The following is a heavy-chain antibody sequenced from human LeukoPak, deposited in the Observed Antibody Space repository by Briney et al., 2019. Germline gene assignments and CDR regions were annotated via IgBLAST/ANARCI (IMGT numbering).Heavy chain of an antibody. Sequence: GGSLRLSCAASGFTFSSYSMNWVRQAPGKGLEWVSSISSSSSSYIYYADSVRGRFTISRDNAKNSLYLQMNSLRAEDTAVYYCASLVVVPAATQFDYWGQGTLVTVSS. CDR2: ISSSSSSYI. J-gene: IGHJ4*02. CDR3: ASLVVVPAATQFDY. V-gene: IGHV3-21*01. D-gene: IGHD2-2*01. CDR1: GFTFSSYS.